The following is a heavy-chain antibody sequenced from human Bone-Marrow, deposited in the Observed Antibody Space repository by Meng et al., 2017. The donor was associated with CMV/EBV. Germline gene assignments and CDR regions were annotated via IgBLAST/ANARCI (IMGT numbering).Heavy chain of an antibody. CDR1: GFTFSSYA. J-gene: IGHJ4*02. Sequence: SCAASGFTFSSYAMHWVRQAPGKGLEWVAVISYDGSNKYYADSVKGRFTISRDNSKNTLYLQMNSLRAEDTAVYYCARGWIAAAGTNIHYWGQGTLVTVSS. CDR3: ARGWIAAAGTNIHY. V-gene: IGHV3-30*04. D-gene: IGHD6-13*01. CDR2: ISYDGSNK.